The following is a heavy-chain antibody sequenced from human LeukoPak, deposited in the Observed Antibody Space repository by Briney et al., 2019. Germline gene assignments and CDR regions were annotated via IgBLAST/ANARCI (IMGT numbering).Heavy chain of an antibody. Sequence: GGSLRLSCAASVFTFSSYSMNWVRQAPGKGLEWVSSISSSSSYIYYADSVKGRFTISRDNAKNSLYLQMNSLRAEDTAVYYCARVGCSGGSCYSHWFDPWGQGTLVTVSS. J-gene: IGHJ5*02. V-gene: IGHV3-21*01. CDR1: VFTFSSYS. CDR2: ISSSSSYI. D-gene: IGHD2-15*01. CDR3: ARVGCSGGSCYSHWFDP.